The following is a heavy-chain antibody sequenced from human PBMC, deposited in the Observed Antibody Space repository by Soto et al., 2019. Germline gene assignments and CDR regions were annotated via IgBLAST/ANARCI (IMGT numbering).Heavy chain of an antibody. D-gene: IGHD3-22*01. J-gene: IGHJ4*02. CDR2: IKSKTDGGTT. CDR1: GFTFSNAW. V-gene: IGHV3-15*07. Sequence: GGSMRLSCAASGFTFSNAWVNWVRQAPGKGLEWVGRIKSKTDGGTTDYAAPVKGRFTISRDDSKNTLYLQMNSLKTEDTAVYYCTTDVDYDSSGYFDYWGQGTLVTVSS. CDR3: TTDVDYDSSGYFDY.